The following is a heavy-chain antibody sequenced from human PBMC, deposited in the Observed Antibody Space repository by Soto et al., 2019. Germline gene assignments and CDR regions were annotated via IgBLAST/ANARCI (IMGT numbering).Heavy chain of an antibody. D-gene: IGHD5-18*01. CDR1: GYTFYSHS. CDR2: INADYGNT. J-gene: IGHJ6*02. CDR3: ARCIQGDYYYGMDV. V-gene: IGHV1-18*01. Sequence: ASVKVSCKASGYTFYSHSISWVRQAPRQGLEWMGRINADYGNTQYAQKFRGRVTMTTDTSTTTVYMELTNLRSDDTAVYYCARCIQGDYYYGMDVWGQGTTVTVSS.